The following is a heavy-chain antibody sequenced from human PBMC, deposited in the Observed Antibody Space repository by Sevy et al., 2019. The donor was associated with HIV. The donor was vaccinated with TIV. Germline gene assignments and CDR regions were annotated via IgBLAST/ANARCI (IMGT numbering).Heavy chain of an antibody. CDR1: GGSISRGGYS. Sequence: SETLSLTCDVSGGSISRGGYSWNWIRQPPGKGLEWIGYIYHSGSTNYNPSLKSRVTLSVDRSKNQFALKVNSVTAAVTAVYYCARGGAGGGDFDYWGQGTLVTVSS. V-gene: IGHV4-30-2*01. CDR3: ARGGAGGGDFDY. CDR2: IYHSGST. D-gene: IGHD2-21*01. J-gene: IGHJ4*02.